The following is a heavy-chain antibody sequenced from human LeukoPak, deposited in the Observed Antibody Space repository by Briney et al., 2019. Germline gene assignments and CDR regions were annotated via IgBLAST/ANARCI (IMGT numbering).Heavy chain of an antibody. J-gene: IGHJ5*02. CDR2: ISSSCSTI. Sequence: GGSLRLSCAASGFTFSSYEMNGVRQATGKGVEGVSYISSSCSTIYYADSVKGRFTISRDNAKNSLYLQMNSLRAEDTAVYYCARGYYYDSSGYYWLDWFDPWGQGTLVTVSS. V-gene: IGHV3-48*03. D-gene: IGHD3-22*01. CDR3: ARGYYYDSSGYYWLDWFDP. CDR1: GFTFSSYE.